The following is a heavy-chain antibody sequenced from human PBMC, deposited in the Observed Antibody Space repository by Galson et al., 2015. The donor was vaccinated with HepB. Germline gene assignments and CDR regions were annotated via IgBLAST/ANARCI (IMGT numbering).Heavy chain of an antibody. J-gene: IGHJ4*02. Sequence: SVKVSCKASGYTFTGYYMHWVRQAPGQGLAWMGWINPNSGGTNYAQKFQGRVTMTRDTSISTAYMELSRLRSDDTAVYYCAREAGYYGSGSPGRYWGQGTLVTVSS. D-gene: IGHD3-10*01. CDR2: INPNSGGT. CDR3: AREAGYYGSGSPGRY. CDR1: GYTFTGYY. V-gene: IGHV1-2*02.